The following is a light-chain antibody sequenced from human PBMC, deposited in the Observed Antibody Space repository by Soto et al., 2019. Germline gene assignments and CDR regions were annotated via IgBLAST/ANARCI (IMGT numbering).Light chain of an antibody. CDR1: QSISIW. Sequence: IQMTQSPSTLSASVGDRVNITCRSSQSISIWLAWYQQKPGKAPKILIYKASSLESGVPSRFSGSGSGTEFTLTISSLQPDDLATYYCQQYSTYTPRTFGQGTKVDI. CDR3: QQYSTYTPRT. J-gene: IGKJ1*01. V-gene: IGKV1-5*03. CDR2: KAS.